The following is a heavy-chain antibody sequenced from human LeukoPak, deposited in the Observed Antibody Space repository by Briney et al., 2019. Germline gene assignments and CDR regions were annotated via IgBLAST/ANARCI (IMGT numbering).Heavy chain of an antibody. Sequence: PSETLSLTCTVSGGSISSYYWSWIRQPPGKGLEWNGYIYYSGSTNYNPSLKSRVTISVDTSKNQFSLKLSSVTAADTAVYYCARTSPATPLLRYFDWSSSPMDVWGQGTTVTVSS. CDR2: IYYSGST. CDR3: ARTSPATPLLRYFDWSSSPMDV. J-gene: IGHJ6*02. D-gene: IGHD3-9*01. CDR1: GGSISSYY. V-gene: IGHV4-59*01.